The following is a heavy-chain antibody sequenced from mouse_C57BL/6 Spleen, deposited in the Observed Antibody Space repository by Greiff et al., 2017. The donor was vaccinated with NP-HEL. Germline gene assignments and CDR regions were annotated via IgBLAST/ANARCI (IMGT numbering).Heavy chain of an antibody. Sequence: EVHLVESGEGLVKPGGSLKLSCAASGFTFSSYAMSWVRQTPEKRLEWVAYISSGGDYIYYADTVKGRFTISRDNARNTLYLQMSSLKSEDTAMYYCTRLQLRPAWFAYWGQGTLVTVSA. CDR3: TRLQLRPAWFAY. V-gene: IGHV5-9-1*02. CDR1: GFTFSSYA. CDR2: ISSGGDYI. J-gene: IGHJ3*01. D-gene: IGHD3-2*02.